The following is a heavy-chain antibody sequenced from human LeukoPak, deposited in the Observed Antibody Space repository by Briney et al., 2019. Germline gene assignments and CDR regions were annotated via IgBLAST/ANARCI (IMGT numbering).Heavy chain of an antibody. J-gene: IGHJ4*02. CDR1: GGSFSSGGYY. CDR3: ARVLWSGYNGHYFDY. Sequence: NTSETLSLTCTVSGGSFSSGGYYWSWIRQHPGKGLEWIGYIYYSGSTYYNPSLRSRVAISVDTSKNQFSLKLSSVTAADTAVYYCARVLWSGYNGHYFDYWGQGTLVTVSS. V-gene: IGHV4-31*03. CDR2: IYYSGST. D-gene: IGHD5-12*01.